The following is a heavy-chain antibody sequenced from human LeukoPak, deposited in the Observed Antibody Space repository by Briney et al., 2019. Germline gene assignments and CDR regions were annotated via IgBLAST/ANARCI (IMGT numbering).Heavy chain of an antibody. J-gene: IGHJ5*02. Sequence: GGSLRLSCAASGFTFSSYSMNWVRQAPGKGLEWVSSISSSSSYIYYADSVKGRFTISRDNAKNSLYRQMNSLRAEDTAVYYCARDFSDTDWFDPWGQGTLVTVSS. D-gene: IGHD5-18*01. CDR3: ARDFSDTDWFDP. V-gene: IGHV3-21*01. CDR1: GFTFSSYS. CDR2: ISSSSSYI.